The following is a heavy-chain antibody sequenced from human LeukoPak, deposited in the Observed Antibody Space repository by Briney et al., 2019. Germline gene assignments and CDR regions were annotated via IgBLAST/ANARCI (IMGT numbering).Heavy chain of an antibody. CDR1: GFTFTNNG. Sequence: PGGSLRLSCAASGFTFTNNGFHWVRQAPGKGLEWVSLISGSGGSTYYADVVKGRFTISRDNSKNALYLRMNSLRAEDTAVYYRAHWGSSGPFDYWGQGTLVTVSS. V-gene: IGHV3-23*01. J-gene: IGHJ4*02. CDR2: ISGSGGST. CDR3: AHWGSSGPFDY. D-gene: IGHD6-6*01.